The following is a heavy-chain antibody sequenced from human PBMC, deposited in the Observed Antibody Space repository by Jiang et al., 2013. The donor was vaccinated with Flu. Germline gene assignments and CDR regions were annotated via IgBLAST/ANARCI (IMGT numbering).Heavy chain of an antibody. CDR2: SDAANGNT. J-gene: IGHJ6*02. CDR3: ARSDSSHYYGMDV. CDR1: GYTFTAYS. V-gene: IGHV1-3*02. D-gene: IGHD3-22*01. Sequence: SLKVSCKASGYTFTAYSMHWVRQAPGQRLEWMGWSDAANGNTKYSQEFQGRVTITRDTSASTAYMELSSLRSDDMAVYYCARSDSSHYYGMDVWGQGTAVTVSS.